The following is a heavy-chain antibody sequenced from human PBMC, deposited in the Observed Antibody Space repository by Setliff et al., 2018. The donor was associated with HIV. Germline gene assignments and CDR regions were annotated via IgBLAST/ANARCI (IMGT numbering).Heavy chain of an antibody. V-gene: IGHV1-2*02. CDR1: GYRFIGHY. J-gene: IGHJ4*01. CDR2: INPETGDP. Sequence: ASVKVSCKTSGYRFIGHYLHWVRLAPRQGPEWVGWINPETGDPNYAQKFRGRVLMTRDTSITTAFLHVAKLTSDDTAIYYCATGIPSDLDYWGQGTLVTV. CDR3: ATGIPSDLDY. D-gene: IGHD2-21*01.